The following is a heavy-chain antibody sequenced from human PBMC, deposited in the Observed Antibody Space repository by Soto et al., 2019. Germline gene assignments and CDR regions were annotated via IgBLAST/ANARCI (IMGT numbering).Heavy chain of an antibody. J-gene: IGHJ6*02. Sequence: SGPTLVNPTRTLTLTCTFSGFSLSTSGVGVGWIRQPPGKALEWLALIYWDDDKRYSPSLRSRLTISKDTSKNQVVLTMTNMDPVDTATYYCIQSRCGGDCLQSYASHYYYGMDVWGQGT. CDR1: GFSLSTSGVG. CDR3: IQSRCGGDCLQSYASHYYYGMDV. V-gene: IGHV2-5*02. CDR2: IYWDDDK. D-gene: IGHD2-21*02.